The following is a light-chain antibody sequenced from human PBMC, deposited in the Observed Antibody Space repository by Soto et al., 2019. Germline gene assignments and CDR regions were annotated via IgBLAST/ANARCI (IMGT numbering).Light chain of an antibody. J-gene: IGKJ1*01. CDR3: QQCDGTSWT. CDR2: GES. V-gene: IGKV3-20*01. CDR1: QSVSGNN. Sequence: VLTQSPGTLSVSPGERATISCRASQSVSGNNLAWYQQTPGRPPRLLIYGESSRASGVPDRFSGSGSGTNFTLTINRLEPEDFAVYYCQQCDGTSWTFGQGTKVDLK.